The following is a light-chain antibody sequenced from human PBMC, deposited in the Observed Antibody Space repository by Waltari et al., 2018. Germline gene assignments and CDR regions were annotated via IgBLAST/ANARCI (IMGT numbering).Light chain of an antibody. CDR3: QTGGHGTWV. CDR2: VNSDGSH. Sequence: QLVLTQSPSASASLGASVKLTCTLSSGHSSNVIAWLQEQPGKGPRYLMKVNSDGSHSKGDGIPDRFSGSSSGAERHLTISSLQSEDEADYYCQTGGHGTWVFGGGTKLTVL. CDR1: SGHSSNV. J-gene: IGLJ3*02. V-gene: IGLV4-69*01.